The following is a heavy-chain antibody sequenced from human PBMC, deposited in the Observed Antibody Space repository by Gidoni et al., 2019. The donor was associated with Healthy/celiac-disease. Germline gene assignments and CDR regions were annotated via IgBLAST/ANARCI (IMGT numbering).Heavy chain of an antibody. CDR3: ARDYYDSSGYYLTRYFDL. CDR2: IYTSGST. V-gene: IGHV4-61*02. D-gene: IGHD3-22*01. J-gene: IGHJ2*01. Sequence: QVQLQESGPGLVKPSQTLSLTCTVSGGPISSGSYYWSWIRQPAGKGLEWIGRIYTSGSTNYIPFLKSRVTISVDTSKNQFSLKLSSVTAADTAVYYCARDYYDSSGYYLTRYFDLWGRGTLVTVSS. CDR1: GGPISSGSYY.